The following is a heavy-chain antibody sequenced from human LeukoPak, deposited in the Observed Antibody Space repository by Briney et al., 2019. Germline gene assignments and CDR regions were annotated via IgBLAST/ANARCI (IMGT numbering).Heavy chain of an antibody. CDR2: ISSTSTYI. CDR3: ARGEGIAAAGASQREREHYFDY. Sequence: PGGSLRLSCAASGFTFSRYTVNWVRQAPGKGLEWVSSISSTSTYIYYADSVKARFTISRDNAKNSLYLQMNSLRADDTALYYCARGEGIAAAGASQREREHYFDYWGQGTLLTVSS. J-gene: IGHJ4*02. V-gene: IGHV3-21*01. CDR1: GFTFSRYT. D-gene: IGHD6-13*01.